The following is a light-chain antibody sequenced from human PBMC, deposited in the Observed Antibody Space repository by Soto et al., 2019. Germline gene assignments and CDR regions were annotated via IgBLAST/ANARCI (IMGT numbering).Light chain of an antibody. Sequence: VMTQSTLSLPVTLGQPASICFRSSQTLVYSDGNTYLAWYQQKPGQPPKALIYWASTRESGVPDRLSGSGSGTDFTLTISCLQAEDVAVYYCQEYYTTPWTFGQGTKV. V-gene: IGKV4-1*01. J-gene: IGKJ1*01. CDR2: WAS. CDR1: QTLVYSDGNTY. CDR3: QEYYTTPWT.